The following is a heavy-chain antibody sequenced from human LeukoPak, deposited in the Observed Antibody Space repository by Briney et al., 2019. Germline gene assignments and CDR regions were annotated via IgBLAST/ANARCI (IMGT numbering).Heavy chain of an antibody. CDR3: ARGVGYGGNSGYYYYYMDF. CDR2: INHSGST. V-gene: IGHV4-34*01. J-gene: IGHJ6*03. Sequence: SETLSLTCAVYGGSFSGYYWSWIRQPPGKGLEWIGEINHSGSTNYNPSLKSRVTISVDTSKNQFSLKLSSVTAADTAVYYCARGVGYGGNSGYYYYYMDFWGKGTTVTVSS. D-gene: IGHD4-23*01. CDR1: GGSFSGYY.